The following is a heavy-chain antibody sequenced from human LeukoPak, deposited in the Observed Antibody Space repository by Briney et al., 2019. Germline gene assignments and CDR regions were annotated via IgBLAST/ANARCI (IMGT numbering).Heavy chain of an antibody. Sequence: SETLSLTCTVSGVSIGSYYWSWIRQPPGKGLEWIGYVYNSGSTNYNPSLKSRVTISVDTSKNQFSLKLSSLTAADTAVYYCARGGSSYYYYYGMDVWGQGTTVTVSS. J-gene: IGHJ6*02. D-gene: IGHD2-15*01. CDR1: GVSIGSYY. V-gene: IGHV4-59*01. CDR3: ARGGSSYYYYYGMDV. CDR2: VYNSGST.